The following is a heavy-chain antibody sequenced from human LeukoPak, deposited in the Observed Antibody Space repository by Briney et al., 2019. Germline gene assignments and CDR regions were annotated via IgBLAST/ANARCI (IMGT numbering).Heavy chain of an antibody. Sequence: SETLSLTCAVYGGSFSGYYWSWIRQPPGKGLEWIGEIYHSGSTNYNPSLKSRVTISVDKSKNQFSLKLSSVTAADTAVYYCARETVTYYFDYWGQGTLVTVSS. CDR2: IYHSGST. CDR3: ARETVTYYFDY. D-gene: IGHD4-17*01. V-gene: IGHV4-34*01. CDR1: GGSFSGYY. J-gene: IGHJ4*02.